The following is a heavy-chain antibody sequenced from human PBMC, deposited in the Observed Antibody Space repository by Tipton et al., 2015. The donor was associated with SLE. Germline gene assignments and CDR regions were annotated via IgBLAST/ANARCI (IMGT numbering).Heavy chain of an antibody. CDR2: ISYSGST. CDR3: ARAGLATSYYYYMDV. Sequence: LRLSCTVSGGSISSYYWSWIRQPPGKGLEWIGYISYSGSTNYNPSLKSRVTISVDTSKNQFSLKLSSVTAADTAVYYCARAGLATSYYYYMDVRGKGTTVTVSS. J-gene: IGHJ6*03. CDR1: GGSISSYY. V-gene: IGHV4-59*01. D-gene: IGHD5-12*01.